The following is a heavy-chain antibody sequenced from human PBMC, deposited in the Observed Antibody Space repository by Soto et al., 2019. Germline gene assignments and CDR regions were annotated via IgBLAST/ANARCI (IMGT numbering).Heavy chain of an antibody. Sequence: PSETLSLTCAVSGGSISSGGYSWSWIRQPPGKGLEWIGYIYHSGSTYYNPSLKSRVTISVDRSKNQFSLKLSSVTAADTAVYYCASLWSSYYDFWSGYYRGYYYYGMDVWGQGTTVTV. D-gene: IGHD3-3*01. V-gene: IGHV4-30-2*01. CDR2: IYHSGST. J-gene: IGHJ6*02. CDR1: GGSISSGGYS. CDR3: ASLWSSYYDFWSGYYRGYYYYGMDV.